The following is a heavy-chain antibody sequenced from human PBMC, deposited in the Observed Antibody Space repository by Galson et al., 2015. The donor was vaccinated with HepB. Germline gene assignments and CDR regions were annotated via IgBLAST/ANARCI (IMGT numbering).Heavy chain of an antibody. CDR3: ARGGSYYRDYYYYGMDV. D-gene: IGHD1-26*01. V-gene: IGHV1-18*04. CDR1: GYTFTSYG. CDR2: ISAYNGNT. Sequence: SVKVSCKASGYTFTSYGISWVRQAPGQGLEWMGWISAYNGNTNYAQKLQGRVTMTTDTSTSTAYMELRSLRSDDTAVCYCARGGSYYRDYYYYGMDVWGQGTTVTVSS. J-gene: IGHJ6*02.